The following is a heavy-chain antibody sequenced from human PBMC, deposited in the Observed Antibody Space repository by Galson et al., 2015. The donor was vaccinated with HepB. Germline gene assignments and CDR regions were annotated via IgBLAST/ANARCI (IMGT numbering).Heavy chain of an antibody. CDR2: VSPYNGDT. J-gene: IGHJ4*02. V-gene: IGHV1-18*01. CDR3: ARYGGNSGSDY. D-gene: IGHD4-23*01. Sequence: SVKVSCKASGYTFTNYGITWVLQAPGQGLEWMGWVSPYNGDTDYVQKFQGRVTMTTDTSTSTAYMDLRNLRSDDTAMYYCARYGGNSGSDYWGQGTLVTVSS. CDR1: GYTFTNYG.